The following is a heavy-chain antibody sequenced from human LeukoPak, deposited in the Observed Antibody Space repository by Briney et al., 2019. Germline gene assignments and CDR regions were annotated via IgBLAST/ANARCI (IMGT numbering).Heavy chain of an antibody. CDR1: GYTFTSYF. V-gene: IGHV1-46*01. J-gene: IGHJ4*02. CDR3: ARERYDTSRQYFFDY. CDR2: ISPSGGST. Sequence: ASVKVSCKASGYTFTSYFMHRVRRAPGQGLEWMEIISPSGGSTRYAQKFQGRVTMTRDTSTSTDYMELSSLRSEDTAVYYCARERYDTSRQYFFDYWGQGTLVTVSS. D-gene: IGHD3-3*01.